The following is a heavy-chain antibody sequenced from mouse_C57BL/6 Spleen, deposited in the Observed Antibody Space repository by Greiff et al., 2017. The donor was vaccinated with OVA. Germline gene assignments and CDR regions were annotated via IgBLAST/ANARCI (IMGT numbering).Heavy chain of an antibody. V-gene: IGHV1-82*01. CDR3: ARENYYGSVDY. J-gene: IGHJ2*01. Sequence: LVESGASVKISCKASGYAFSSSWMNWVKQRPGKGLEWIGRIYPGDGDTNYNGKFKGKATLTADKSSSTAYMQLSSLTSEDSAVYFCARENYYGSVDYWGQGTTLTVSS. D-gene: IGHD1-1*01. CDR2: IYPGDGDT. CDR1: GYAFSSSW.